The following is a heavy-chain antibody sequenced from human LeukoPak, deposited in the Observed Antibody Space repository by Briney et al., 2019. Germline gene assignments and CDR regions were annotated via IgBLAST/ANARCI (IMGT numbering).Heavy chain of an antibody. CDR3: ARDYKYAFDN. V-gene: IGHV3-48*01. Sequence: QTGGSLRLSCAASGFTFSDCMNWVRQAPGKGLEWISYIGIDSGNTNYADSVKGRFTISGDKAKNSLYLQMNSLRVEDTAVYYCARDYKYAFDNWGQGTLVTVSS. J-gene: IGHJ4*02. CDR2: IGIDSGNT. CDR1: GFTFSDC. D-gene: IGHD5-24*01.